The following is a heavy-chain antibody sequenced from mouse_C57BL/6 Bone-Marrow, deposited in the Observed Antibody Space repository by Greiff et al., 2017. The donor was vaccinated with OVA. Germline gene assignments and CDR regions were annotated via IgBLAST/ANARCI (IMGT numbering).Heavy chain of an antibody. V-gene: IGHV2-2*01. Sequence: QVQLKESGPGLVQPSQSLSITCTVSGFSLTSYGVHWVRQSPGKGLAWLGVIWSGGSTDYNAAFISRLSISKDNSKSQVFYKMNSLQADDTAIYYCARKDMMVTIYAMDYWGQGTSVTVSS. D-gene: IGHD2-3*01. CDR2: IWSGGST. J-gene: IGHJ4*01. CDR3: ARKDMMVTIYAMDY. CDR1: GFSLTSYG.